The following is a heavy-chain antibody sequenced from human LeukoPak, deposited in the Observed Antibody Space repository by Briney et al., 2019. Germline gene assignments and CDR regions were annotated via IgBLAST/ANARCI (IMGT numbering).Heavy chain of an antibody. CDR1: GYTFTGYY. CDR3: ARRKAVAGRLVDY. D-gene: IGHD6-19*01. V-gene: IGHV1-2*02. Sequence: ASVKVSCKASGYTFTGYYMHWVRQAPGQGLEWMGWINPNSGGTNYAQKFQGRVTMTRNTSISTAYMELSSLRSEDTAVYYCARRKAVAGRLVDYWGQGTLVTVAS. CDR2: INPNSGGT. J-gene: IGHJ4*02.